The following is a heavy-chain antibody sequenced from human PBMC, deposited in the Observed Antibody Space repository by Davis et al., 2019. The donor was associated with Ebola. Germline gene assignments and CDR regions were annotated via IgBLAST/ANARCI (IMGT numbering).Heavy chain of an antibody. J-gene: IGHJ4*02. D-gene: IGHD1-26*01. V-gene: IGHV3-33*08. Sequence: GGSLRLSCAASGFTFSSYWMSWVRQAPGKGLEWVAFIWFDGSNKNYADSVKGRLTISRDNSKNTLYLKMNCLRAEDTAVYYCARPYSGSYQFDYWGQGTLVTVSS. CDR2: IWFDGSNK. CDR1: GFTFSSYW. CDR3: ARPYSGSYQFDY.